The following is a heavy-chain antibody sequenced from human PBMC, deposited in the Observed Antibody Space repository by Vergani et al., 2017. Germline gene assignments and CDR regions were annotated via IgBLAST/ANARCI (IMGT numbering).Heavy chain of an antibody. V-gene: IGHV3-23*01. CDR1: GFTFSTYA. J-gene: IGHJ4*02. D-gene: IGHD4-17*01. Sequence: EVQLLESGGGLVQPGGSLRLSCVASGFTFSTYAMSWVRQAPGKGLEWVSDISGSGGATYYADSVKGRFTISRANSKNRLYVQMHSLRAEDTAVYYCAKGGAVTIRHRTYYFDYWGQGTLVTVSS. CDR2: ISGSGGAT. CDR3: AKGGAVTIRHRTYYFDY.